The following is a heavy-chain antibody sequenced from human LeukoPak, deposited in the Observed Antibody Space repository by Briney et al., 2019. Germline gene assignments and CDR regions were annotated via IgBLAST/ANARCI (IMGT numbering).Heavy chain of an antibody. J-gene: IGHJ6*02. CDR3: ARDYYDSSGYYPWYGMDV. CDR2: ISGSGGST. CDR1: GFTFSSYA. D-gene: IGHD3-22*01. Sequence: GGSLRLSCAASGFTFSSYAMSWDRQAPGKGLEWISAISGSGGSTYYADFVKGRFTISRDNSKNTLYLQMNSLRAEDTAVYYCARDYYDSSGYYPWYGMDVWGQGTTVTVSS. V-gene: IGHV3-23*01.